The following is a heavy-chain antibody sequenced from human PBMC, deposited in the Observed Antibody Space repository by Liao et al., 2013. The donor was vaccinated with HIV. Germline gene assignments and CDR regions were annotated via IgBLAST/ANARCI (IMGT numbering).Heavy chain of an antibody. CDR1: GGSISSYY. Sequence: QVQLQQWGAGLLKPSETLSLTCTVSGGSISSYYWSWIRQPAGKGLEWIGRIYSSGSANYNPSLKSRVTMSVDTSKNQFSLTLNSVTAADTAVYYCARFSAYGRAFDYWGQGTLVTVSS. CDR3: ARFSAYGRAFDY. CDR2: IYSSGSA. V-gene: IGHV4-59*10. J-gene: IGHJ4*02. D-gene: IGHD5-12*01.